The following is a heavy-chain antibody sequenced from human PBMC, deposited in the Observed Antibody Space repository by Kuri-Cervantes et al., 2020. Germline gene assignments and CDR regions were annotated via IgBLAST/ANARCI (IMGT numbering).Heavy chain of an antibody. V-gene: IGHV3-30*18. J-gene: IGHJ6*02. Sequence: GESLKISCAASGFTFSSYGTHWVRQAPGKGLEWVAVISYDGSNKYYADSVKGRFTISRDNSKNTLYLQMNSLRAEDTAVYYCAKDRLYGMDVWGQGTTVTVSS. CDR3: AKDRLYGMDV. CDR1: GFTFSSYG. CDR2: ISYDGSNK.